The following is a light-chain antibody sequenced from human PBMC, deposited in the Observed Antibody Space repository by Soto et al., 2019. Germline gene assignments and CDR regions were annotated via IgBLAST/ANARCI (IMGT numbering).Light chain of an antibody. CDR2: AAS. V-gene: IGKV1-27*01. Sequence: DIQMTQSPSSLSASVGDRVTITCRASQGISSYLAWYQQKPGKVPKLLIYAASTWQSGVPSRFSSSGSGTDFTLTISSLQPEDVATYSCQKYDSAPWTFGQGTKVEIK. CDR1: QGISSY. J-gene: IGKJ1*01. CDR3: QKYDSAPWT.